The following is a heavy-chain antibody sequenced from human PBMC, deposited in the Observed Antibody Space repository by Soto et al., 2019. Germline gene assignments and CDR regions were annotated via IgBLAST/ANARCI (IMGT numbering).Heavy chain of an antibody. V-gene: IGHV1-2*02. CDR2: INPNSGGT. CDR3: AREPPGYSSSWSRYYYYYGMDV. Sequence: ASVKVSCKASGYTFTGYYMHWVRQAPGQGLEWMGWINPNSGGTNYAQKFQGRVTMNRDTSISTAYMELSRLRSDDTAVYYCAREPPGYSSSWSRYYYYYGMDVWGQGTTVTVSS. D-gene: IGHD6-13*01. CDR1: GYTFTGYY. J-gene: IGHJ6*02.